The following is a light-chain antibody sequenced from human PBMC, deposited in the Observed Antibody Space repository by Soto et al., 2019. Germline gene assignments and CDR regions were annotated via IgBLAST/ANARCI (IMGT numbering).Light chain of an antibody. J-gene: IGLJ1*01. CDR1: TSNIGAPYD. CDR3: QSYDISLHNYV. Sequence: QSVLTQPPSVSGAPGQRVSISCTGSTSNIGAPYDVHWYQHLPGTAPKLLIYGDNNRPSGVPDRFSGSKSGTSASLAITRLQAGDEADYYCQSYDISLHNYVFGIGTKVTVL. CDR2: GDN. V-gene: IGLV1-40*01.